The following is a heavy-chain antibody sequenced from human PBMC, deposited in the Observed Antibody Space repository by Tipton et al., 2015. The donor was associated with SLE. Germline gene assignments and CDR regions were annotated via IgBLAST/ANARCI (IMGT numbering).Heavy chain of an antibody. D-gene: IGHD6-19*01. J-gene: IGHJ6*02. CDR3: ARDMAVAGGFNAMDV. V-gene: IGHV1-18*01. CDR2: ISGFNGNS. Sequence: QVQLVQSGAEVKKPGASVKVSCKTSGYSFKNYGVSWVRQAPGLGLEWMGWISGFNGNSNYAQSLQGRVTMATETSTSTAYMELRSLRFDDTAVYYCARDMAVAGGFNAMDVWGQGTTVTVSS. CDR1: GYSFKNYG.